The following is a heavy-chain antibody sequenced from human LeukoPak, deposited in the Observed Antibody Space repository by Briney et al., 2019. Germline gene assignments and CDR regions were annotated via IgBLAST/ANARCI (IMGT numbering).Heavy chain of an antibody. CDR2: ISAYNGNT. V-gene: IGHV1-18*01. CDR1: GYTFTSYG. D-gene: IGHD3-22*01. Sequence: GASVKVSCKASGYTFTSYGISWVRQAPGQGLEWMGWISAYNGNTNYAQKLQGRVTMTRDMSTSTVYMELSSLRSEDTAVFYCARGVHVRKYDSNENCFDSWGQGTLVTVSS. CDR3: ARGVHVRKYDSNENCFDS. J-gene: IGHJ5*01.